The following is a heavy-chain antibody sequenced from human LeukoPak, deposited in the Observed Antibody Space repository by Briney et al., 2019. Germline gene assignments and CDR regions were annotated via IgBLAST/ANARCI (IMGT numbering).Heavy chain of an antibody. D-gene: IGHD5-12*01. CDR2: IYSGGST. CDR1: GFTVSSNY. J-gene: IGHJ4*02. Sequence: PGGSLRLSCAASGFTVSSNYMSWVRQAPGKGLEWVLVIYSGGSTYYADSVKGRFTISRDNSKNTLYLQMNSLRAEDTAVYYCASNSGYGSFDYWGQGTLVTVSS. CDR3: ASNSGYGSFDY. V-gene: IGHV3-66*02.